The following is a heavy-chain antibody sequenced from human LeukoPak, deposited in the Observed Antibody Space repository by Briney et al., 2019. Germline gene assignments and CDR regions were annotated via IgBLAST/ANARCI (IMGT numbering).Heavy chain of an antibody. V-gene: IGHV4-39*07. J-gene: IGHJ6*02. CDR2: IFYSGNT. CDR3: TRGCSSTSCYVYGMDV. D-gene: IGHD2-2*01. Sequence: PETLSLTCTVSGGSITSSSYYWGWIRQPPGKGLEWIGSIFYSGNTHYNPSLKSRVTISSDTSKNQFSLKLSSVTAADTAVYYCTRGCSSTSCYVYGMDVWGQGTTVTVSS. CDR1: GGSITSSSYY.